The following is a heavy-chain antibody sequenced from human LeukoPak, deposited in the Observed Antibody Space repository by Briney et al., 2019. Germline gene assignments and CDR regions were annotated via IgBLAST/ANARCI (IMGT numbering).Heavy chain of an antibody. Sequence: PSETLSLTCTVSGGSISSSSYYWGWIRQPPGKGLEWIGSIYYSGSTYYNPSLKSRVTISVDTSKNQFSLKLSSVTAADTAVYYCAREVHSSRYYYYYMDVWGKGTTVTVSS. D-gene: IGHD6-13*01. V-gene: IGHV4-39*07. CDR1: GGSISSSSYY. CDR2: IYYSGST. CDR3: AREVHSSRYYYYYMDV. J-gene: IGHJ6*03.